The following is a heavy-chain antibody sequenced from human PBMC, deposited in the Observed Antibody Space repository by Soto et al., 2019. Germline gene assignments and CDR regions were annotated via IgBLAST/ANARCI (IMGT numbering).Heavy chain of an antibody. D-gene: IGHD4-17*01. CDR2: VYATGTS. Sequence: QVQVQESGPGLVKPSETLSLTCSVSGGSMSKFYWSWIRKTAGKGLEWMGRVYATGTSDSNPSLRSRIAMSVDTSKKTFSLRLRSVTAADTGVYYCVRDGSKTLRDCFDPWGQGILVTVSS. J-gene: IGHJ5*02. V-gene: IGHV4-4*07. CDR3: VRDGSKTLRDCFDP. CDR1: GGSMSKFY.